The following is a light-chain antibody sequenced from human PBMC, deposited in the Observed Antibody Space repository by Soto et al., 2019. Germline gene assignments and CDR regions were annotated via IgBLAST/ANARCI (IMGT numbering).Light chain of an antibody. CDR3: NSYTSSSTLDV. V-gene: IGLV2-14*01. Sequence: QSALTQPDSVSGSPVQAITISCTGTNNDVGGYNYVSWYQQHPGKAPKLMIYEVSNRPSGVSNRFSGSKSGNTASLTISGLQAEDEADYYCNSYTSSSTLDVFGTGTKLTVL. CDR2: EVS. CDR1: NNDVGGYNY. J-gene: IGLJ1*01.